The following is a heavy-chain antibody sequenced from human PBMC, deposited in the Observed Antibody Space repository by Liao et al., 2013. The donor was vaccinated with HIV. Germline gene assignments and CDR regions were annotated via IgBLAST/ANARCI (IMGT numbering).Heavy chain of an antibody. V-gene: IGHV4-39*07. D-gene: IGHD1-26*01. CDR2: FYYGGST. CDR3: ARGPYSGSFHRVFDY. Sequence: QVQLQESGPGLVRPSETLSLTCTVSGASISSSSYYWGWIRQPPGKGLEWIGSFYYGGSTYQNPSLKSRVTISVDTSKNQFSLKLSSVTAADTAVYYCARGPYSGSFHRVFDYWDQGPLVTVSS. CDR1: GASISSSSYY. J-gene: IGHJ4*02.